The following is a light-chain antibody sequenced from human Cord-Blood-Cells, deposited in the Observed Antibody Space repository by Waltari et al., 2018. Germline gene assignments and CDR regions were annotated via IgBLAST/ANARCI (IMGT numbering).Light chain of an antibody. J-gene: IGLJ3*02. CDR2: DVS. V-gene: IGLV2-14*03. CDR3: SSYTSSSTWV. CDR1: SSDVGGYNY. Sequence: QSALTQPASVSGSPGQSITISCPGTSSDVGGYNYVSWYQQHTGKAPKLMIYDVSNRPSGVSNRFSGSKAGSTASRTISGLQAEDEADYYCSSYTSSSTWVFGGGTKLTVL.